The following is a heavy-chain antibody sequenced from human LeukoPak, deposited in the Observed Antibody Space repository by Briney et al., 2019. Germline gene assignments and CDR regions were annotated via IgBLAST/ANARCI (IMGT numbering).Heavy chain of an antibody. CDR2: ISGTGGSS. Sequence: GGSLRLSCAASGFSFWSYAISWVRQAPEKGLEGVSTISGTGGSSSYAASVKGRFTISRDNSKNTVYLRMKNVRAEDTGVYYCASDSDYWGGGYWGQGTLVTVSS. V-gene: IGHV3-23*01. CDR1: GFSFWSYA. CDR3: ASDSDYWGGGY. J-gene: IGHJ4*02. D-gene: IGHD6-25*01.